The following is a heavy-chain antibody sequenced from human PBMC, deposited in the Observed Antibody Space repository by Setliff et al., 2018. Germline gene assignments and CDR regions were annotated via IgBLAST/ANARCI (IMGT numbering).Heavy chain of an antibody. Sequence: SVKVSCKASGGTFSSYAISWVRQAPGQGLEWMGGIIPIFGTANYAQKFQGRVTITADESTSTAYMELSSLRSEDTAVYYCARDSRGLVPAAIEGAYYYYGMDVWGQGTTVTVSS. J-gene: IGHJ6*02. D-gene: IGHD2-2*02. CDR1: GGTFSSYA. CDR3: ARDSRGLVPAAIEGAYYYYGMDV. CDR2: IIPIFGTA. V-gene: IGHV1-69*13.